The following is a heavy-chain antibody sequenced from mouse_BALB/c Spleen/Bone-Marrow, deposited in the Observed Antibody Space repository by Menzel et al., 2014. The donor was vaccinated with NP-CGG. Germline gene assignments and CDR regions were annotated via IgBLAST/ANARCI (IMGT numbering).Heavy chain of an antibody. D-gene: IGHD2-2*01. CDR3: VRNYYGYDGYFDY. J-gene: IGHJ2*01. CDR1: GFSFNSYG. Sequence: EVKLVDSGGGLVKPGGSLKLSCTASGFSFNSYGMSWVRQTPEKRLEWVATITNGGNYTYYPDSVKGRFTISRDNVKNNLYLQMRSLRSEDTALYYCVRNYYGYDGYFDYWGQGTTLTVSS. V-gene: IGHV5-9-2*01. CDR2: ITNGGNYT.